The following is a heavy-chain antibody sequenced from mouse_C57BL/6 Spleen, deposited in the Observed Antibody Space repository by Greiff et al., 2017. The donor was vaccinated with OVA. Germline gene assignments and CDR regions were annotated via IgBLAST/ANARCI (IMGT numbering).Heavy chain of an antibody. D-gene: IGHD2-4*01. V-gene: IGHV1-5*01. CDR3: TRGRLRDFAMDY. CDR1: GYTFTSYW. Sequence: EVQLQQSGTVLARPGASVKMSCKTSGYTFTSYWMHWVKQRPGQGLEWIGAIYPGNSDTSYNQKFKGKAKLTAVTSASTAYMELSSRTNEDSAVYYCTRGRLRDFAMDYWGQGTSVTVSS. J-gene: IGHJ4*01. CDR2: IYPGNSDT.